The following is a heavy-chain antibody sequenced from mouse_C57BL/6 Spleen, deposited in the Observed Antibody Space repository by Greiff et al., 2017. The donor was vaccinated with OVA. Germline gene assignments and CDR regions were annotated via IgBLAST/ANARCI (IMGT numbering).Heavy chain of an antibody. CDR3: AKNLITTVVAPFDY. D-gene: IGHD1-1*01. Sequence: DVQLVESGGGLVKPGGSLKLSCAASGFTFSDYGMHWVRQAPEKGLEWVAYISSGSSTIYYADTVKGRFTISRDNAKNTLFLQMTSLRSEDTAMYYCAKNLITTVVAPFDYWGQGTTLTVSS. J-gene: IGHJ2*01. CDR2: ISSGSSTI. CDR1: GFTFSDYG. V-gene: IGHV5-17*01.